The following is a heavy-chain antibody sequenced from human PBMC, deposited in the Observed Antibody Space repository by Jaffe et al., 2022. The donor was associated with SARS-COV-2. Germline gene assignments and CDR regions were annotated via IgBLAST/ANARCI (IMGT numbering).Heavy chain of an antibody. J-gene: IGHJ4*02. V-gene: IGHV3-21*02. Sequence: EVQLVESGGGLVKPGGSLRLSCAASGFNFNTYGMAWVRQARGKGLEWVASITSSSRYTAYSDSVKGRFTISRDNTKNSLFLQMDSLRAEDAAVYYCARKALTGDAWGNFDSWGQGTLVTVSS. CDR3: ARKALTGDAWGNFDS. CDR2: ITSSSRYT. D-gene: IGHD7-27*01. CDR1: GFNFNTYG.